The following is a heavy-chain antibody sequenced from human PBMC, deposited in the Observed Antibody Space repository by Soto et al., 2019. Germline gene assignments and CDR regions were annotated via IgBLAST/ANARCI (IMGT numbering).Heavy chain of an antibody. D-gene: IGHD2-15*01. Sequence: GESLKISCKGSGYTFTNYWIGWVRQMPGKGLEWMGIIYPGDSDTKYNPSFQGQVTISADKSITTTYLQWSSLKASDPASHYSNSDYYYYYGMDVWGQGTTVTVSS. V-gene: IGHV5-51*01. CDR1: GYTFTNYW. J-gene: IGHJ6*02. CDR2: IYPGDSDT. CDR3: NSDYYYYYGMDV.